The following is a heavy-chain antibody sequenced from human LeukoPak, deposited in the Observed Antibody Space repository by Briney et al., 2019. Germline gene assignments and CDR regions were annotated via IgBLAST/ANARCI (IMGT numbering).Heavy chain of an antibody. CDR3: ARDGYSSSWYDGMDV. V-gene: IGHV3-74*01. D-gene: IGHD6-13*01. J-gene: IGHJ6*02. CDR1: GFTFSSYW. CDR2: INSDGSST. Sequence: GGSLRLSCAASGFTFSSYWMHWVRQAPGKGLVWVSRINSDGSSTSYADSVKGRFTISRDNAKNTLYLQMNSLRAEDTAVYYCARDGYSSSWYDGMDVWGQGTTVTVSS.